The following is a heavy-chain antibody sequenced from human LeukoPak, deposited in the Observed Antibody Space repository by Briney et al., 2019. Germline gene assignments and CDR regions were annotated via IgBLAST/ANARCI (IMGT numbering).Heavy chain of an antibody. CDR3: TTSTHSLSGGFRDF. V-gene: IGHV3-15*01. J-gene: IGHJ4*02. D-gene: IGHD3-10*01. Sequence: GGSLRLSCVASEFTVSDAWMSWVRQAPGKGLEWVGLIKAKIDDGTARYAAPVKGRFTISRDDSKNTLYLQMNSLKTEDTAVYYCTTSTHSLSGGFRDFWGLGTLVTVSS. CDR1: EFTVSDAW. CDR2: IKAKIDDGTA.